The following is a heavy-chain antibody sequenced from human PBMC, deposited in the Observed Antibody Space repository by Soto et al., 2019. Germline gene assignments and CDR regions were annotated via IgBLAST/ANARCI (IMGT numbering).Heavy chain of an antibody. Sequence: EVQLLESGGGLVQPGGSLRLSCAASGFTFSSYAMSWVRQAPGKGLEWVSAISGSGGSTYYEDSVKGRFTISRDNSKNTLYRQMNSLRGEDTAVYYCAKGGAAAGSTNYYYYYMDVWGKGTTVSVSS. D-gene: IGHD6-13*01. V-gene: IGHV3-23*01. CDR2: ISGSGGST. CDR3: AKGGAAAGSTNYYYYYMDV. CDR1: GFTFSSYA. J-gene: IGHJ6*03.